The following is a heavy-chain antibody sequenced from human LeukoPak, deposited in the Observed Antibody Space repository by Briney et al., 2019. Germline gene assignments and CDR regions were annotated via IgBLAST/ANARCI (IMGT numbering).Heavy chain of an antibody. CDR1: GFTFGSYS. CDR2: ISSSSSTI. Sequence: TGGSLRLSCAASGFTFGSYSMNWVRQAPGKGLEWVSYISSSSSTIYYADSVKGRFTISRDNAKNSLYLQMNSLRDEDTAVYYCAREASWFGELSWFDPWGQGTLVTVSS. V-gene: IGHV3-48*02. J-gene: IGHJ5*02. CDR3: AREASWFGELSWFDP. D-gene: IGHD3-10*01.